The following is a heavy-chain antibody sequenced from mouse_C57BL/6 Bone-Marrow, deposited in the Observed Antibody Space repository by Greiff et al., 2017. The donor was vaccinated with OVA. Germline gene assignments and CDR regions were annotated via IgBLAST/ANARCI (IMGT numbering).Heavy chain of an antibody. V-gene: IGHV1-61*01. Sequence: QVQLQQPGAELVRPGSSVKLSCKASGYTFTSYWMDWVKQRPGQGLEWIGNIYPSDSETHYNQKFKDKATLTVDKSSSTAYMQLSSLTSEDPAVYSCASPHYYGSSYFDYWGQGTTLTVSS. D-gene: IGHD1-1*01. CDR2: IYPSDSET. CDR1: GYTFTSYW. J-gene: IGHJ2*01. CDR3: ASPHYYGSSYFDY.